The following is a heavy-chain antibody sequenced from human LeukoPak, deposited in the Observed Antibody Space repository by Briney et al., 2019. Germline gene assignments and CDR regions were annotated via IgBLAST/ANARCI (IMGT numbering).Heavy chain of an antibody. J-gene: IGHJ4*02. D-gene: IGHD3-9*01. V-gene: IGHV1-2*02. Sequence: SVKVSCKASGYTFTGHYLHWVRQAPGQGLERMGWLNPNTGDTLYIQKFQGRVTMTGDTSISTAYMELSSLMSDDTAVYYCTRIGLKTTGYYRLDYWGQGTLVTVSS. CDR1: GYTFTGHY. CDR3: TRIGLKTTGYYRLDY. CDR2: LNPNTGDT.